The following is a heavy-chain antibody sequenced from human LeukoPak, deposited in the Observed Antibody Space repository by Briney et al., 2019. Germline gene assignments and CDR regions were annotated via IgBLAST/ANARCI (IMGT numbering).Heavy chain of an antibody. CDR1: GYTFTSYD. CDR2: MNPNSGNT. J-gene: IGHJ4*02. Sequence: ASVKVSCKASGYTFTSYDINWVRQATGQGLEWMGWMNPNSGNTGYAQKFQGRVTMTRNTSISTAYMELSSLRSEDTAVYYCARGRGYSGYDEELLDYWGQGTLVTVSS. CDR3: ARGRGYSGYDEELLDY. D-gene: IGHD5-12*01. V-gene: IGHV1-8*01.